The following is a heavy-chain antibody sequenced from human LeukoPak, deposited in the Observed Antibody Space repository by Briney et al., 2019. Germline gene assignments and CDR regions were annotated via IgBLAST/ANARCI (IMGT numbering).Heavy chain of an antibody. V-gene: IGHV3-21*01. D-gene: IGHD1-26*01. J-gene: IGHJ3*02. CDR1: GFTFSSYS. Sequence: PGGSLRLSCAASGFTFSSYSMNWVRQAPGKGLEWVSSISSSSSYIYYADSVKGRFTISRDNAKNSLYLQMNSLRAEDTAVYYCARNSGSGDAFDIWDQGTMVTVSS. CDR3: ARNSGSGDAFDI. CDR2: ISSSSSYI.